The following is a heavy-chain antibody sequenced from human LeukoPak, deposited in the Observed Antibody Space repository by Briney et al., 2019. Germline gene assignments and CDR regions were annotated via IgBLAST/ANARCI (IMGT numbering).Heavy chain of an antibody. D-gene: IGHD3-22*01. CDR3: ARRQNTDSSDVKGAFDI. J-gene: IGHJ3*02. Sequence: PSETLSLTSTVSGGSIMRSTYYWSWIRQPPGKGPEWIGSIYFSGSTYYNPSLESRVTISVDTSKNDFSLKLSSVTAADTAVYYCARRQNTDSSDVKGAFDIWGQGTMVTVSS. CDR1: GGSIMRSTYY. V-gene: IGHV4-39*02. CDR2: IYFSGST.